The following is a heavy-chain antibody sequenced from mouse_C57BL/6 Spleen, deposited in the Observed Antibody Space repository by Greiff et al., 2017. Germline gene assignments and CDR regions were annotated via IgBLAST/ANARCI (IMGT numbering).Heavy chain of an antibody. CDR3: ARRANWDYFDY. Sequence: EVMLVESGGGLVKPGGSLKLSCAASGFTFSDYGMHWVRQAPEKGLEWVAYLSSGSSTIYYADTVKGRFTISRDNAKHTLFLQMTSLRSEDTAMYYCARRANWDYFDYWGQGTTLTVSS. J-gene: IGHJ2*01. CDR2: LSSGSSTI. CDR1: GFTFSDYG. V-gene: IGHV5-17*01. D-gene: IGHD4-1*01.